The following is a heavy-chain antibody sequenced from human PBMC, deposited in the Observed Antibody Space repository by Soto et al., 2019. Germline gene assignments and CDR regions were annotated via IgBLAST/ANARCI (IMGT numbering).Heavy chain of an antibody. V-gene: IGHV4-34*01. D-gene: IGHD3-10*01. CDR2: INHSGST. Sequence: QVQLQQWGAGLLKPSETLSLTCAVYGGSFSGYYWSWIRQPPGKGLEGIGEINHSGSTNYNPSLKSRVTLSVDTSKNQFSLKLSSVTAADTAVYYCVRGLRGPWGQGTLVTVSS. CDR1: GGSFSGYY. CDR3: VRGLRGP. J-gene: IGHJ5*02.